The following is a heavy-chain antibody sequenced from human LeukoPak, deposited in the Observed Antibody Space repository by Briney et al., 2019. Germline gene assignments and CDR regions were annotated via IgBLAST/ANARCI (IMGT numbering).Heavy chain of an antibody. J-gene: IGHJ2*01. Sequence: GGSLRLSCAASGLTFSSYSMNWVRQAPGKGLEWVSAISGSGGSTYYADSVKGRFTISRDNSKNTLYLQMNSLRAEDTAVYYCAKDRAHITMIVVVALDLWGRGTLVTVSS. CDR3: AKDRAHITMIVVVALDL. CDR2: ISGSGGST. CDR1: GLTFSSYS. D-gene: IGHD3-22*01. V-gene: IGHV3-23*01.